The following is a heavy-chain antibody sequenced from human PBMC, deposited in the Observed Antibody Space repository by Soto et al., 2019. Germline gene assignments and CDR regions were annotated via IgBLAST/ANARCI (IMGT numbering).Heavy chain of an antibody. J-gene: IGHJ2*01. Sequence: EVQLLESGGGLVQPGGSLRLSCAASGFTFSSYARSWVSQAPGKGLEWVSALSGSGGSTYYADSVKGRFTISRDNSKNTLYLKMNSLRAEDTAVYDCAKYSWGWYFDLWGRGTLVTVSS. D-gene: IGHD1-26*01. CDR1: GFTFSSYA. V-gene: IGHV3-23*01. CDR3: AKYSWGWYFDL. CDR2: LSGSGGST.